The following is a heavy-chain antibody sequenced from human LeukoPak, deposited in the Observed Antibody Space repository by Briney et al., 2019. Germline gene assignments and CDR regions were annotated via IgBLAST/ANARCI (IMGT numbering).Heavy chain of an antibody. D-gene: IGHD4-17*01. CDR1: GFTVSSNY. CDR3: ARDRTTVTTFDY. V-gene: IGHV3-48*01. J-gene: IGHJ4*02. Sequence: PGGSLRLSCAASGFTVSSNYMSWVRQAPGKGLEWVSYISSSSRTIYYADSVKGRFTISRDNAKKSLYLQMNSLRAEDTAVYYCARDRTTVTTFDYWGQGTLVTVSS. CDR2: ISSSSRTI.